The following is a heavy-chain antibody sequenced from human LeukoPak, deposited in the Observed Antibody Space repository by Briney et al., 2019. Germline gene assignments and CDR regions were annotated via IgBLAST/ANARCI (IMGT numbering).Heavy chain of an antibody. CDR3: ARDILATYYYYGMDV. CDR1: GFTFSSYG. D-gene: IGHD5-12*01. Sequence: GGSLRLSCAASGFTFSSYGMHWVRQAPGKGLEWGAVIWYDGSNKYYADSVKGRFTISRDNSKNTLYLQMNSLRAEDTAVYYCARDILATYYYYGMDVWGKGTTVTVSS. V-gene: IGHV3-33*01. J-gene: IGHJ6*04. CDR2: IWYDGSNK.